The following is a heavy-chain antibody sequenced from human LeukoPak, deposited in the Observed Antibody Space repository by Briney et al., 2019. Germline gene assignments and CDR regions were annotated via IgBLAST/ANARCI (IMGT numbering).Heavy chain of an antibody. CDR2: IYHSGST. CDR1: GGSISSSNW. D-gene: IGHD2-2*03. V-gene: IGHV4-4*02. J-gene: IGHJ4*02. Sequence: SETLSLTCAVSGGSISSSNWWSWVRQSPGMGLEWIGEIYHSGSTNYNPSLKSRVTISVDKSKNQFSLKLNPVTAADTAVYYCARIGGGGYCSSTSCPDYWGQGTLVTVSS. CDR3: ARIGGGGYCSSTSCPDY.